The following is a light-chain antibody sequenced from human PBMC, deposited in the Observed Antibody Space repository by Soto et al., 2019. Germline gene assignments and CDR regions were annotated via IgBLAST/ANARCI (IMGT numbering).Light chain of an antibody. J-gene: IGLJ2*01. CDR1: SSDVGAYKY. Sequence: QSTLTQPRSVSGSPGQSVTISCTGTSSDVGAYKYVSWYQHYPGEAPKVMIYEVGNRPSGVSNRFSGSKSGNTASLTISGLQAEDEADYYCSSYTTNSPLVIFGGGTKLTVL. V-gene: IGLV2-14*01. CDR3: SSYTTNSPLVI. CDR2: EVG.